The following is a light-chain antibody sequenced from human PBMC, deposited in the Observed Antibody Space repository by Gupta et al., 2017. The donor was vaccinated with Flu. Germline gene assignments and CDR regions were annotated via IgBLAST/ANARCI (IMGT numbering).Light chain of an antibody. Sequence: QSALTQPAPVSGSPGQSITISCSGTSGDIGRYNYVSWYQVHPGKAPKLIIFAVSNRPSGVSDRFSGSKSGNTASLTISGLQPEDEADYYCNSYTSSSTLFYVFGAGTKVTVL. CDR2: AVS. CDR1: SGDIGRYNY. CDR3: NSYTSSSTLFYV. V-gene: IGLV2-14*01. J-gene: IGLJ1*01.